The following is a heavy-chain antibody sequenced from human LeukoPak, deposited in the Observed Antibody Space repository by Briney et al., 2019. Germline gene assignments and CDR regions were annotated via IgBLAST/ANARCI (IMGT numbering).Heavy chain of an antibody. V-gene: IGHV3-74*01. CDR1: GFTFSSYW. Sequence: GGSLRLSCAASGFTFSSYWMHWVRQAPGKGLVWVSRINTDGSSTSYADSVKGRFTISRDNAKNTLYLQTNSLRAEDTAVYYCARVSSSSWWALDYWGQGTLVTVSP. CDR2: INTDGSST. D-gene: IGHD6-13*01. J-gene: IGHJ4*02. CDR3: ARVSSSSWWALDY.